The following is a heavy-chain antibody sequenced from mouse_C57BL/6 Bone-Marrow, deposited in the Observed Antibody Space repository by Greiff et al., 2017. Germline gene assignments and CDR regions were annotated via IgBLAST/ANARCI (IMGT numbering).Heavy chain of an antibody. Sequence: VKQRPIQGLEWIGNIDPSDSETHYNQKFKDKATLTVDKSSSTAYMQLSSLTSEDSAVYYCARDFYYYGTWYFDVWGTGTTVTVSS. D-gene: IGHD1-1*01. CDR2: IDPSDSET. J-gene: IGHJ1*03. V-gene: IGHV1-52*01. CDR3: ARDFYYYGTWYFDV.